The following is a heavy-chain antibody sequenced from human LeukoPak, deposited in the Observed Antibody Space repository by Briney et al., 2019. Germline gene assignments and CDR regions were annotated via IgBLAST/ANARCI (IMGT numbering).Heavy chain of an antibody. Sequence: GGSLRLSCAASGFTVSSNYMSWVRQAPGKGLEWVSLIYSGGSTYYADSVKGRFTISRDNSKNTLYLQMNSLRAEDTAVYYCARGRRVPAAKVYNWFDPWGQGTLVTVSS. CDR1: GFTVSSNY. V-gene: IGHV3-53*01. J-gene: IGHJ5*02. CDR2: IYSGGST. CDR3: ARGRRVPAAKVYNWFDP. D-gene: IGHD2-2*01.